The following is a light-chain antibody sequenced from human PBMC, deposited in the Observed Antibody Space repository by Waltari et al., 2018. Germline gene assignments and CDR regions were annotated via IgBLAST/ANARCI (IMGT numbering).Light chain of an antibody. Sequence: EIVLTQSPATLSLSPGEVATLSCRASQSIRIYLGWYQHKPGQAPRLLINDTFNRATGIPARFTGSGSGTDFSLTISSLEPEDFAVYYCQQRVTWPLTFGGGTKVEIK. CDR1: QSIRIY. CDR3: QQRVTWPLT. CDR2: DTF. J-gene: IGKJ4*01. V-gene: IGKV3-11*01.